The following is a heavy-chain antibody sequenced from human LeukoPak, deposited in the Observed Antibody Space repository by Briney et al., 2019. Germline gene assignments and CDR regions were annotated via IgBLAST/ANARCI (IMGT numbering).Heavy chain of an antibody. CDR1: GGTFSSYA. Sequence: SVKVSCKASGGTFSSYAISWVRQAPGQGLEWMGGIIPIFGTANYAQKFQGRVTITTDESTSTAYMELSSPRSEDTAVYYCARANLDRDSSGFAFDYWGQGTLVTVSS. J-gene: IGHJ4*02. V-gene: IGHV1-69*05. D-gene: IGHD3-22*01. CDR2: IIPIFGTA. CDR3: ARANLDRDSSGFAFDY.